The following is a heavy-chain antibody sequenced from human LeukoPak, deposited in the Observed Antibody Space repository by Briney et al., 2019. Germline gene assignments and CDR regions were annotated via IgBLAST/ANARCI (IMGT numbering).Heavy chain of an antibody. V-gene: IGHV1-18*01. J-gene: IGHJ4*02. CDR2: ISAYNGNT. D-gene: IGHD3-3*01. CDR3: ARSVGVGVVID. CDR1: GYTFTSYG. Sequence: ASVKVSCKASGYTFTSYGISWVRQAPGQGLEWMGWISAYNGNTNYAQKLQGRVTMTTDTSTSTAYKELRSLRSDDTAVYYCARSVGVGVVIDWGQGTLVTVSS.